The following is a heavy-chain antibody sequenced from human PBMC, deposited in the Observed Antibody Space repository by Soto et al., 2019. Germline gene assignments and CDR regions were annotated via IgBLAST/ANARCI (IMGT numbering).Heavy chain of an antibody. Sequence: EVQLMESGGGLVQPGGSLRLSCAASGFTFSGYWMHWVRQAPGKGLVWVSRINSDGSSTSYADSVKGRFTISRDNAKNTLFLQMNSLRAEDTAVYYCARALVDYYDSSGYPRFDYWGQGTLVTVSS. V-gene: IGHV3-74*01. CDR2: INSDGSST. CDR1: GFTFSGYW. D-gene: IGHD3-22*01. J-gene: IGHJ4*02. CDR3: ARALVDYYDSSGYPRFDY.